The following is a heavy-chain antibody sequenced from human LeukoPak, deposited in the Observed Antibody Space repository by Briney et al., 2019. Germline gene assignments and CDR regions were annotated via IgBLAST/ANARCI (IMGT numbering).Heavy chain of an antibody. CDR1: GFTFSSYA. D-gene: IGHD6-6*01. V-gene: IGHV3-23*01. Sequence: AGGSLRLSCAASGFTFSSYAMNWVRQAPGKGLEWVSAIRDNGDSTYYADSVKGRFTISRDNSKNTLYLQMNSLRAEDTAVYYCAKDGGQLVYFHHWGQGTLVTVSS. J-gene: IGHJ4*02. CDR3: AKDGGQLVYFHH. CDR2: IRDNGDST.